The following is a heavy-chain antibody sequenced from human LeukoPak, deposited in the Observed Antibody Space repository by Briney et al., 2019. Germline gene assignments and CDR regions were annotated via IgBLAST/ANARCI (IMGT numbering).Heavy chain of an antibody. Sequence: ASVKVSCKASGYTFTSYAMNWVRQAPGQGLEWMGWINTNTGNPTYAQGFTGRFVFSLDTSVSTAYLQISSLKAEDTAVYYCARDKIMGAVAGIIDYWGQGTLVTVSS. CDR2: INTNTGNP. V-gene: IGHV7-4-1*02. CDR3: ARDKIMGAVAGIIDY. D-gene: IGHD6-19*01. CDR1: GYTFTSYA. J-gene: IGHJ4*02.